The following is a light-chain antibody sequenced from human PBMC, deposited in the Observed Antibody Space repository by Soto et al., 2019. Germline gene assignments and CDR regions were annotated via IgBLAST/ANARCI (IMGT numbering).Light chain of an antibody. CDR3: VAWDDSLSGVV. J-gene: IGLJ2*01. CDR2: RND. Sequence: QSVLTQPPSASGTPGQRVTISCSGSSSNIGSHYVYWYQQLPGPAPKLLIFRNDQRPSGVPDRFSGSRSGTSASLAISGLRSEDEADYYCVAWDDSLSGVVFGGGTKLTVL. V-gene: IGLV1-47*01. CDR1: SSNIGSHY.